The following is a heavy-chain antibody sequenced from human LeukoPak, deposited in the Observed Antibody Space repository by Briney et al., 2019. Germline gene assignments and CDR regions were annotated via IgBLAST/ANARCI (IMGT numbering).Heavy chain of an antibody. CDR1: GFTFDDYA. V-gene: IGHV3-9*01. D-gene: IGHD6-13*01. Sequence: GGSLRLSCAASGFTFDDYAMHWVRQAPGKGLEWVSGISWNSGSIGYADSVKGRFTISRDNAKNSLYLQMNSLRAEDTALYYCARDNKRVGITAAGTFGMDVWGQGTTVTVSS. CDR3: ARDNKRVGITAAGTFGMDV. J-gene: IGHJ6*02. CDR2: ISWNSGSI.